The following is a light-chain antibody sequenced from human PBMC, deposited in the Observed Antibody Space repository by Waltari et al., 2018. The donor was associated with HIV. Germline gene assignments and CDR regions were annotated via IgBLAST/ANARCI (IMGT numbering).Light chain of an antibody. V-gene: IGKV3-20*01. CDR3: KQYGSSPYT. CDR2: GAS. J-gene: IGKJ2*01. CDR1: QSVTGAF. Sequence: ELVLTQSPGTLSLSPGDRATLPCRASQSVTGAFLAWYQQKRGQAPRLLIYGASSRATGIPDRFSGGGSGTDFSLTISRLEPEDCALYYCKQYGSSPYTFGQGSKLEIK.